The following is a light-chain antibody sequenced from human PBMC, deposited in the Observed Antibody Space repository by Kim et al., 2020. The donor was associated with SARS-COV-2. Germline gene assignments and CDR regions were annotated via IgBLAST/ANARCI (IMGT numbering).Light chain of an antibody. V-gene: IGLV2-14*01. Sequence: QSALTQPASVSGSPGQSITISCTGTSSDVGGYNYVSWYQQHPGKAPKLMIYDVSKRPSGVSNRFSGSKSGNTASLTISGLQAEDEADYYCSSYTSSSTYVEFGGGTQLTVL. CDR2: DVS. CDR1: SSDVGGYNY. J-gene: IGLJ2*01. CDR3: SSYTSSSTYVE.